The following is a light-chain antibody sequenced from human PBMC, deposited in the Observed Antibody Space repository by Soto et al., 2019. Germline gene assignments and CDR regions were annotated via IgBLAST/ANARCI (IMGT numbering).Light chain of an antibody. CDR1: QGIANY. V-gene: IGKV1-6*01. J-gene: IGKJ1*01. Sequence: AIKLTQSPSSLSASVGDRVTITCRSRQGIANYLGWYQQKPGKAHRLLIFGASFLQSGVPSRFSGSGSGTDFTLTINGLQPEDFATYYCLQNYYSFRTFGQGTKVEIK. CDR3: LQNYYSFRT. CDR2: GAS.